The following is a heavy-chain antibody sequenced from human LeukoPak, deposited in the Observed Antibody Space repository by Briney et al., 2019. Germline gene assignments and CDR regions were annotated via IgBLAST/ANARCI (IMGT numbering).Heavy chain of an antibody. CDR2: IGTAGDT. Sequence: PGGSLRLSCAASGFTFSSYDMHWVRQATGKGLEWVSGIGTAGDTYYPGSVKGRFTISRENAKNSLYLQMNSLRAGDTAVYFCARDGGRRDDYWGQGTLVTVSS. V-gene: IGHV3-13*01. CDR1: GFTFSSYD. D-gene: IGHD3-16*01. J-gene: IGHJ4*02. CDR3: ARDGGRRDDY.